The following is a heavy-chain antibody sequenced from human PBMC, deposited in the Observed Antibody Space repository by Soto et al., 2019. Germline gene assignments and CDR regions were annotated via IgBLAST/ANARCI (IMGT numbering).Heavy chain of an antibody. J-gene: IGHJ4*02. CDR2: IYYSGST. CDR3: ARHLSHSGDHTYSYYFDY. D-gene: IGHD4-17*01. Sequence: SETLSLTCTVSGGSISSGDYYWSWIRQPPGKGLEWIGYIYYSGSTYYNPSLKSRVTISVDTSKNQFSLKLSSVTAADSAVYYCARHLSHSGDHTYSYYFDYWGQGTLVTVSS. V-gene: IGHV4-30-4*01. CDR1: GGSISSGDYY.